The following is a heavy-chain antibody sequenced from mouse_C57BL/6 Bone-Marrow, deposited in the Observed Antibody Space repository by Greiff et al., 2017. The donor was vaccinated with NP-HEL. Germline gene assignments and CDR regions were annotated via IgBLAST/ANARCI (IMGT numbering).Heavy chain of an antibody. CDR2: IYPGDGDT. CDR1: GYAFSSYW. CDR3: ARDYCSGYYFDY. V-gene: IGHV1-80*01. J-gene: IGHJ2*01. D-gene: IGHD6-1*01. Sequence: QVQLQQSGAELVKPGASVKISCTASGYAFSSYWMNWVKQRPGKGLEWIGQIYPGDGDTNYTGKFKGKATLTADKSSSTAYMQLSSLTSEDSAVYFCARDYCSGYYFDYWGQGTTLTVSS.